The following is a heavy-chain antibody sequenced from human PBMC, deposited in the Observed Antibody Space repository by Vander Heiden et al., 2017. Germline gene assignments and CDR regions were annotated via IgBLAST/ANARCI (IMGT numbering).Heavy chain of an antibody. CDR3: ARTILTTVIAPENAFDI. CDR2: IFDSVST. J-gene: IGHJ3*02. CDR1: GDSVISGGYY. V-gene: IGHV4-31*03. D-gene: IGHD4-17*01. Sequence: QVQLQESGPGLVTPSQTLSLTCTVSGDSVISGGYYWNWIRQHPGKGPEWIGYIFDSVSTYYNPSLKSRITISVGASQNQFSLKLTSVTAADTAVYYCARTILTTVIAPENAFDIWGQGTMVTVSS.